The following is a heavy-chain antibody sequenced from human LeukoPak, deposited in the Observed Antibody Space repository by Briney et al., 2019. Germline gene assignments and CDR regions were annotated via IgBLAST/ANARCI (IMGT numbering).Heavy chain of an antibody. D-gene: IGHD3-10*01. CDR1: GGSFSGYY. CDR3: ARVTGSYYFYYYMDV. Sequence: SETLSLTCAVYGGSFSGYYWGWIRQPPGKGLEWIGSIYHSGSTYYNPSLKSRVTISVDTSTNQFSLKVSSVTAADTAVYYCARVTGSYYFYYYMDVWGKGTTVTVSS. J-gene: IGHJ6*03. CDR2: IYHSGST. V-gene: IGHV4-34*01.